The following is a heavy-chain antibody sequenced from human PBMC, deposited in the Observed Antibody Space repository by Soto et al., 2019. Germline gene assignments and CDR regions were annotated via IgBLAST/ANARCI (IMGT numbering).Heavy chain of an antibody. CDR2: ISYDGSNK. CDR3: AKDYRCY. D-gene: IGHD3-16*02. J-gene: IGHJ4*02. Sequence: QVQLVESGGGVVQPGRSLRLSCAASGFTFSSYGMHWVRQAPGKGLEWVAVISYDGSNKYYADSVKGRFTISRDNSKNTLYLQMNSLRAEDTAVYYCAKDYRCYWGQGTLVTVSS. V-gene: IGHV3-30*18. CDR1: GFTFSSYG.